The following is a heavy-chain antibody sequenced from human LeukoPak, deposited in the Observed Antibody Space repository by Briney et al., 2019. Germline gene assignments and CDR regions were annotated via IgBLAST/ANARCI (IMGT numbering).Heavy chain of an antibody. J-gene: IGHJ6*02. CDR3: ARHLYYYGMDV. CDR2: IYCSGST. CDR1: GGWISSYY. Sequence: SETLSLTCSVSGGWISSYYWSWIRQPPRKGLEWIGYIYCSGSTNYNPSLKSRVTISVDTSKNQFSLKLSSVTAADTAVYYCARHLYYYGMDVWGQGTTVTVSS. V-gene: IGHV4-59*08.